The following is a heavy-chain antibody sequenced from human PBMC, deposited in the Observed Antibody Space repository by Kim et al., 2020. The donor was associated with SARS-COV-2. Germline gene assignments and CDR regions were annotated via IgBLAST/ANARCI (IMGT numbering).Heavy chain of an antibody. J-gene: IGHJ6*02. CDR3: ARVPWVVTANYYYYGMDV. V-gene: IGHV4-39*01. Sequence: TSRVTISVDTSKNPFSLKLSSVTAADTAVYYCARVPWVVTANYYYYGMDVWGQGTTVTVSS. D-gene: IGHD2-21*02.